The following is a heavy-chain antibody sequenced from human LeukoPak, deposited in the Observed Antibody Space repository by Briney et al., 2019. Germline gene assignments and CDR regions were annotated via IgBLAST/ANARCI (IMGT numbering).Heavy chain of an antibody. Sequence: GGSLRLSCAASAFTFSTYGMHWVRQAPGKGLEWVAVILYDGNNKYYADSVNGRFTISRDNSKNTLYLQMNSLRPEDTAVYYCAKDRHPARTDGYYFEHWGQGTLVTVSS. J-gene: IGHJ4*02. CDR3: AKDRHPARTDGYYFEH. V-gene: IGHV3-30*18. CDR1: AFTFSTYG. D-gene: IGHD5-24*01. CDR2: ILYDGNNK.